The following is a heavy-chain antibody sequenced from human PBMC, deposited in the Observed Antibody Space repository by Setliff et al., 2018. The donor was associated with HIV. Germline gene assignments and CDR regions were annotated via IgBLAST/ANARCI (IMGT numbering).Heavy chain of an antibody. D-gene: IGHD3-3*01. CDR3: ARGSYRGSGFFVRYFDF. Sequence: SETLSLTCAVSGYSISSGFYWGWIRQPPGKGLEWIGSIYHSGSTYYNPSLRSRVTISVDTSKNQFSLKLSSVTAADTAMYYCARGSYRGSGFFVRYFDFWGQGSLGTVSS. V-gene: IGHV4-38-2*01. CDR1: GYSISSGFY. CDR2: IYHSGST. J-gene: IGHJ4*02.